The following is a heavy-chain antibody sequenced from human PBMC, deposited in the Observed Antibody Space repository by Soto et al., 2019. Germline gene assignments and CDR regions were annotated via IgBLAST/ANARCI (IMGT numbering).Heavy chain of an antibody. Sequence: QVQLVESGGGVVQPGRSLRLSCAASGFTFSSYGMHWVRQAPGKGLEWVAVISYDGSNKYYADSVKGRFTISRDNSKNTQYLQMNSLRVEDTAVYYCAKEEGFDDIVTGAAYYYGMDVWGQGTTVTVSS. D-gene: IGHD3-9*01. CDR2: ISYDGSNK. J-gene: IGHJ6*02. V-gene: IGHV3-30*18. CDR1: GFTFSSYG. CDR3: AKEEGFDDIVTGAAYYYGMDV.